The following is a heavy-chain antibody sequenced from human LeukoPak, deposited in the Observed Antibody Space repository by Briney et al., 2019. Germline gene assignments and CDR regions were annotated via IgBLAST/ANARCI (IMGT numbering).Heavy chain of an antibody. J-gene: IGHJ3*02. CDR2: TRNKANSYAT. CDR1: GFSFSIYA. D-gene: IGHD2-15*01. V-gene: IGHV3-72*01. CDR3: TRIDCTGGTCHDAFDI. Sequence: PGGSLRLSCEASGFSFSIYAMSWVRQAPGRGLEWVGRTRNKANSYATEYTASVNCRFTISRDDSKNSLYLQMNSLKTEDTAVYYCTRIDCTGGTCHDAFDIWGQGTMVTVSS.